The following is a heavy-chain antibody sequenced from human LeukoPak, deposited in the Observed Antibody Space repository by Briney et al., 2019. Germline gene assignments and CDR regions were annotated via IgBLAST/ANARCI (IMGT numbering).Heavy chain of an antibody. Sequence: SETLSLTCAVHGGPLSGYHWTWIRQSPGKGLEWIGEINHIGSTDYNPSLESRLTISLDTSQNQFSLNMSSMTAADTAVYYCARGRRARYRGYGEYYHAMDVWGQGTTVTVSS. J-gene: IGHJ6*02. V-gene: IGHV4-34*01. CDR2: INHIGST. CDR1: GGPLSGYH. CDR3: ARGRRARYRGYGEYYHAMDV. D-gene: IGHD4-17*01.